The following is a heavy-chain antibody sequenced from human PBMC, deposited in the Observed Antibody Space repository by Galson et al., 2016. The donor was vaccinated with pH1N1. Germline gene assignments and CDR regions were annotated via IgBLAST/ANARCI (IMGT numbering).Heavy chain of an antibody. CDR3: AKDLSSDYGVYGLDY. CDR1: GFTFSSYA. Sequence: SLRLSCAASGFTFSSYAMSWVRQAPGKGLEWVSAISGRGESTYYSDSVKGHLTISRDNSKNTLYLQMTSLRTEDTAVYSCAKDLSSDYGVYGLDYWGQGTLVTVSS. J-gene: IGHJ4*02. V-gene: IGHV3-23*01. CDR2: ISGRGEST. D-gene: IGHD4-17*01.